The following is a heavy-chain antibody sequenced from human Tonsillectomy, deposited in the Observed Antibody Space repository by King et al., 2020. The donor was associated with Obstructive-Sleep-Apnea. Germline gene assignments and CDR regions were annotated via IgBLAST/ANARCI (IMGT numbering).Heavy chain of an antibody. Sequence: QLQESGPGLVKPSQTLSLTCTVSGGSISSGDYYWSWIRQHPGKGLEWIGYISYSGSTHYKPSLKSRVAISVDTPKNQFSLKLSSVTAADTAVYYCARDSPPSKFYYGMDVWGQGTTVTVSS. V-gene: IGHV4-31*03. CDR3: ARDSPPSKFYYGMDV. J-gene: IGHJ6*02. CDR2: ISYSGST. CDR1: GGSISSGDYY.